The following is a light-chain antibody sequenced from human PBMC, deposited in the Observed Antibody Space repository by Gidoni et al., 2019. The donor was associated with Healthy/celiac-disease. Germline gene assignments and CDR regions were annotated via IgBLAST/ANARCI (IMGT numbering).Light chain of an antibody. V-gene: IGKV4-1*01. CDR1: QSVLYSSNNKNY. CDR2: WAS. Sequence: DIVMTQSPDSLAMSLGERANINCKSSQSVLYSSNNKNYLAWYQQKPGQPPKLLIYWASTRESGVPDRFSGSGSGTDFTLTISSLQAEDVAVYYCQQYYSTPWTFGQGTKVEIK. CDR3: QQYYSTPWT. J-gene: IGKJ1*01.